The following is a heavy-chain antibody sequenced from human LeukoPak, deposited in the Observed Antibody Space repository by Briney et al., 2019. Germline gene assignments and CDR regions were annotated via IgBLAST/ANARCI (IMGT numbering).Heavy chain of an antibody. Sequence: PGGSLRLSCAASGFSFSGYWMHWVRQAPGKGLVWVSRINADGTIATYADSVEGRFTISRDNSKNTLYLQMNSLRAEDTAVYYCAKDLSDYIWGTAFDYWGQGTLVTVSS. CDR1: GFSFSGYW. D-gene: IGHD3-16*01. J-gene: IGHJ4*02. CDR3: AKDLSDYIWGTAFDY. CDR2: INADGTIA. V-gene: IGHV3-74*01.